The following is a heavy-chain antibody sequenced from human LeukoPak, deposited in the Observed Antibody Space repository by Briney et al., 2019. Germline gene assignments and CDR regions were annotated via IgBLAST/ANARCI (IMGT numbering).Heavy chain of an antibody. D-gene: IGHD2-2*01. CDR3: ARERGGGYCSSTSCRRKNWFDP. CDR1: GGSFSGYY. V-gene: IGHV4-34*01. Sequence: PSETLSLTCAVYGGSFSGYYWSWIRQPPGKGLEWIGEINHSGSTNYNPSLKSRVTISVDTSKNQFSLKLSSVTAADTAVYYCARERGGGYCSSTSCRRKNWFDPWGQGTLVTVSS. J-gene: IGHJ5*02. CDR2: INHSGST.